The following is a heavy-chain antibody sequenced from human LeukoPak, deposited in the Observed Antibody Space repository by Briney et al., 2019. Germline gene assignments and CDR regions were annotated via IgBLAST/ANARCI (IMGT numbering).Heavy chain of an antibody. CDR2: ISGSGGST. CDR3: AKDRDGASYITMVRGVVSPFDY. CDR1: GFTFSSYA. Sequence: PGGSLRLSCAASGFTFSSYAMNWVRQAPGKGLEWVSAISGSGGSTYYADSVKGRFTISRDNSKNTLYLQMISLRAEDTAVYYCAKDRDGASYITMVRGVVSPFDYWGQGTLVTVSS. D-gene: IGHD3-10*01. J-gene: IGHJ4*02. V-gene: IGHV3-23*01.